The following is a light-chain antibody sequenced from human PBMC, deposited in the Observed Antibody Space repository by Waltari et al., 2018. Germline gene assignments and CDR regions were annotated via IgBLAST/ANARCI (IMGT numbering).Light chain of an antibody. J-gene: IGLJ1*01. V-gene: IGLV2-23*01. Sequence: QSALTQPASVSGSPGQSITISCTGTSSDVGNYNLVSWYQQHPGKAPKLMIYEGSKRHSGVSNRFSGSKSGNTASLTISGLQAEDEADYYCCSYAGSNTYVFGTGTKVTVL. CDR3: CSYAGSNTYV. CDR2: EGS. CDR1: SSDVGNYNL.